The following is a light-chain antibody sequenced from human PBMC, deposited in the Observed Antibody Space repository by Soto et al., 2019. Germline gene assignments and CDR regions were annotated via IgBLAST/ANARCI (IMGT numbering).Light chain of an antibody. J-gene: IGKJ4*01. CDR3: QQYDSSPLT. V-gene: IGKV3-20*01. CDR1: QSFTSSY. Sequence: EIVLTQSPGTLSLSPGERATLSCRASQSFTSSYLAWYQQKPGQAPRLLIYGASSRATGIPDRFSGGGSGTDFTLTISRLEPEDFAVYYCQQYDSSPLTFGGGTKVEIK. CDR2: GAS.